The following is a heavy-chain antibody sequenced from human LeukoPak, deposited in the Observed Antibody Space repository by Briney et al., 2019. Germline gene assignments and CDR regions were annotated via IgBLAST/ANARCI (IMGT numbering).Heavy chain of an antibody. CDR2: ISAYNGNT. V-gene: IGHV1-18*01. D-gene: IGHD3-3*01. J-gene: IGHJ4*02. CDR3: ARVGMIFGVVIPSPSYY. Sequence: GASVKVSCKASGYTFTSYGISWVQQAPGQGLEWMGWISAYNGNTNYAQKLQGRVTMTTDTSTSTAYMELRSLRSDDTAVYYCARVGMIFGVVIPSPSYYWGQGTLVTVSS. CDR1: GYTFTSYG.